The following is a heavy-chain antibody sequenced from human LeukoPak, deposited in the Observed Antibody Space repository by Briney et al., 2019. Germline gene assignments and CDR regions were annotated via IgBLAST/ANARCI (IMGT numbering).Heavy chain of an antibody. D-gene: IGHD3-22*01. CDR3: ARAQDSSGYYWYFDY. V-gene: IGHV4-31*03. CDR1: GGSISSGGYY. J-gene: IGHJ4*02. CDR2: IYYSGSA. Sequence: SQTLPLTCTVSGGSISSGGYYWSWIRQHPGKGLEWIGYIYYSGSAYYNPSLKSRVTISVDTSKNQFSLKLSSVTAADTAVYYCARAQDSSGYYWYFDYWGQGTLVTVSS.